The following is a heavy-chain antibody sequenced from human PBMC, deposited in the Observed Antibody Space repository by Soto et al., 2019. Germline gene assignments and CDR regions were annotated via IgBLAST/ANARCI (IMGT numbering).Heavy chain of an antibody. D-gene: IGHD2-15*01. CDR3: TKRGTDGVSSGGRCYVVN. CDR1: GFTFDDYA. CDR2: ISWNRNII. V-gene: IGHV3-9*01. J-gene: IGHJ4*02. Sequence: EVQLVESGGGLVQPGRSLRLSCAASGFTFDDYAMHWVRRVPGKGLEWVASISWNRNIIGYADSVKGRFTISRDNTKNTLYLHLNSTRPEDTVLFSFTKRGTDGVSSGGRCYVVNGGRGPLVTVSS.